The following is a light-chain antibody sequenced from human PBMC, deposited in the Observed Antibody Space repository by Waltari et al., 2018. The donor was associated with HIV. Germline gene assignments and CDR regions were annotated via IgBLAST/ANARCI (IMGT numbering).Light chain of an antibody. CDR3: SSFITTTTHVV. V-gene: IGLV2-14*01. J-gene: IGLJ2*01. CDR2: EVS. CDR1: NSDIGGYNY. Sequence: QSALTQPASVSGSLGQSVTISCTGANSDIGGYNYVSCYQQHPCNAPKLIIPEVSNRPSGVSRRFSGSKSGNTASLTISGLQAEDESDYYCSSFITTTTHVVFGGGTRLTVL.